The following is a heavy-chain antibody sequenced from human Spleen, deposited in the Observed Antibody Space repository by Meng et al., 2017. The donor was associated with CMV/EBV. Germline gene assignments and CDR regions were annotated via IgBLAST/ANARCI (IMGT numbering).Heavy chain of an antibody. Sequence: GESLKISCAASGFTFSSYAMSWVRQAPGKGLEWVSAISGSGGSTYYADSVKGRFTISRDNSKNTLYLQMNSLRAEDTAVYYCAKGGGYCSSTSCYLDYWGQGTLVTVSS. J-gene: IGHJ4*02. CDR3: AKGGGYCSSTSCYLDY. CDR1: GFTFSSYA. CDR2: ISGSGGST. D-gene: IGHD2-2*01. V-gene: IGHV3-23*01.